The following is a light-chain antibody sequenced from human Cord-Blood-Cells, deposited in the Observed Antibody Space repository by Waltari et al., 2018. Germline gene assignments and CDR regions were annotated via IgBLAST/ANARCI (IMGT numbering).Light chain of an antibody. CDR2: KAS. J-gene: IGKJ1*01. Sequence: IQMTQSPSTLSASVGDRVTITCRASQSISSWLAWYQQKPGKAPKLLINKASSLESGVPSRFSGSGSGTEFTLTISSIQPDDFATYYCQQYNSYSWTFGQGIKVEIK. CDR1: QSISSW. CDR3: QQYNSYSWT. V-gene: IGKV1-5*03.